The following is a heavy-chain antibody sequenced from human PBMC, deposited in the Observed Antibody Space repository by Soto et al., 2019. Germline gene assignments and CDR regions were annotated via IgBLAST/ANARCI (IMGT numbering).Heavy chain of an antibody. D-gene: IGHD3-22*01. CDR2: ISAYNGNT. Sequence: QVQLVQSGAEVKKPGASVKVSCKASGYTFTSYGISWVRQAPGQGLEWMGWISAYNGNTNYAQKLQGRVTMTTDTSTSTAYMELRSLRSDDTAVYYCARCYDSSGYYYERYYYYDGMDVWGQGTTVTVSS. V-gene: IGHV1-18*01. CDR1: GYTFTSYG. J-gene: IGHJ6*02. CDR3: ARCYDSSGYYYERYYYYDGMDV.